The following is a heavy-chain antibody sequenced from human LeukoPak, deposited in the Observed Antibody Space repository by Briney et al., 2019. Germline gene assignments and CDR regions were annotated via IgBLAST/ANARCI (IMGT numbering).Heavy chain of an antibody. CDR3: AREGLPYSYGPYYFDY. D-gene: IGHD5-18*01. V-gene: IGHV3-30*03. CDR2: ISYDGSNK. J-gene: IGHJ4*02. CDR1: GFTFSSYG. Sequence: GGSLRLSCADSGFTFSSYGMHWVRQAPGKGLEWVAVISYDGSNKYYADSVKGRFTISRDNSKNTLYLQMNSLRAEDTAVYYCAREGLPYSYGPYYFDYWGQGTLVTVSS.